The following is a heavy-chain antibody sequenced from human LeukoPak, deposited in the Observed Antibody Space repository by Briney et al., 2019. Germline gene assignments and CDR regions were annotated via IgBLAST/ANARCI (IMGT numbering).Heavy chain of an antibody. Sequence: PSETLSLTCTVSGGSINNYYWSWIRQPAGKGLEWIGRIYTRGSTNYNPSLKSRLTMSVDTSKNQFSLRLSSVTAADTAVYYCARDLDYNYHHMDVWGQGTTVTVSS. CDR1: GGSINNYY. V-gene: IGHV4-4*07. CDR3: ARDLDYNYHHMDV. J-gene: IGHJ6*03. CDR2: IYTRGST.